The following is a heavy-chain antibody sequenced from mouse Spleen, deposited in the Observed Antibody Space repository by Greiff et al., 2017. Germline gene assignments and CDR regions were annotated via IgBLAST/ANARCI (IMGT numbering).Heavy chain of an antibody. CDR1: GYTFTDYN. Sequence: VQLQQSGPELVKPGASVKMSCKASGYTFTDYNMHWVKQSHGKSLEWIGYINPNNGGTSYNQKFKGKATLTVNKSSSTAYMELRSLTSEDSAVYYCARHRGSSGYGFAYWGQGTLVTVSA. CDR2: INPNNGGT. D-gene: IGHD3-1*01. J-gene: IGHJ3*01. V-gene: IGHV1-22*01. CDR3: ARHRGSSGYGFAY.